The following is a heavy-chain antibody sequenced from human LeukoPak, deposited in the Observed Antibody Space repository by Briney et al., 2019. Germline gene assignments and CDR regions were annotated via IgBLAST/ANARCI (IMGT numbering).Heavy chain of an antibody. Sequence: SETLSLTCAVSGGSITNYYWSWIRQPAGKGLEWIGRVHSSRGSNYNPSLKSRVTMSVDTSKNQVSLKLIAVTAADTAVYYCARENWNYGEDFWGQGALVTVSS. V-gene: IGHV4-4*07. J-gene: IGHJ4*02. D-gene: IGHD1-7*01. CDR1: GGSITNYY. CDR3: ARENWNYGEDF. CDR2: VHSSRGS.